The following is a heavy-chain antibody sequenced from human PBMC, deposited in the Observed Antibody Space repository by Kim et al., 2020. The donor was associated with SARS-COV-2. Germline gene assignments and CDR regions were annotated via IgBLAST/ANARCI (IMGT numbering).Heavy chain of an antibody. CDR3: ARRPAVPNNWFDP. D-gene: IGHD2-2*01. J-gene: IGHJ5*02. V-gene: IGHV4-39*01. Sequence: NPSSTGRVTISVATSKNQFSLKLSTVTAADTAVYYCARRPAVPNNWFDPWGQGTLVTVSS.